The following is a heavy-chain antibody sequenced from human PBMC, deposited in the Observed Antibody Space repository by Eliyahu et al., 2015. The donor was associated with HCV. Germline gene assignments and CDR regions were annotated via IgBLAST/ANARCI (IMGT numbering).Heavy chain of an antibody. CDR1: XFSFXDYA. Sequence: EVQLVESGGGLVQPGRSLRLSCXASXFSFXDYAMHWVRQXPGKGLEWVSGISWNSGNLDYADSVKGRFTISRDNAKNSLYLQMNSLRPEDTALYYCAKPPQQLGDYYFDSWAREPWSPSPQ. J-gene: IGHJ4*02. D-gene: IGHD6-13*01. V-gene: IGHV3-9*01. CDR3: AKPPQQLGDYYFDS. CDR2: ISWNSGNL.